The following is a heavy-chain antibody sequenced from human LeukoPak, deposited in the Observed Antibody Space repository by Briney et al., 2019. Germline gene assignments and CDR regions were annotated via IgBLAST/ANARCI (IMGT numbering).Heavy chain of an antibody. CDR1: GGSISSSNW. CDR2: IYHSGST. V-gene: IGHV4-4*02. CDR3: ARPKVGATRSRAFDI. Sequence: PSGTLSLTCAVSGGSISSSNWWSWVRQPPGKGLEWIGEIYHSGSTNYNPSLKSRVTISVDTSKNQFSLKLSSVTAADTAVYYCARPKVGATRSRAFDIWGQGTMVTVSS. J-gene: IGHJ3*02. D-gene: IGHD1-26*01.